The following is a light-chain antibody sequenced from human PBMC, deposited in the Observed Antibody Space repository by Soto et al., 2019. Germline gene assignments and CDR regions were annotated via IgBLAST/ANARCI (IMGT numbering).Light chain of an antibody. CDR2: KAS. CDR1: QSVSSW. CDR3: QQYYSYPLT. V-gene: IGKV1-5*03. J-gene: IGKJ4*01. Sequence: DIQMTQSPSTLSASVGDRVTITCRASQSVSSWLAWYQQRPGKAPNLLIYKASSLESGVPSRFSGSGSGTDFTLTVSSLQPDDFATYYCQQYYSYPLTFGGGTKVEIK.